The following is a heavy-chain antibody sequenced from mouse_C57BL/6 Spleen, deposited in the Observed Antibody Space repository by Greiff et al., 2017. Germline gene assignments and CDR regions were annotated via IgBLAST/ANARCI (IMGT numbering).Heavy chain of an antibody. CDR1: GYTFTSYW. J-gene: IGHJ1*03. Sequence: QVQLQQPGAELVKPGASVKLSCKASGYTFTSYWMHWVKQRPGQGLEWIGMIHPNSGSTNYNEKFKSKATLTVDKSSSTAYMQLSSLTSEDSAVYYCARRSLSHWYFDVWGTGTTVTVSS. CDR2: IHPNSGST. CDR3: ARRSLSHWYFDV. V-gene: IGHV1-64*01. D-gene: IGHD1-1*02.